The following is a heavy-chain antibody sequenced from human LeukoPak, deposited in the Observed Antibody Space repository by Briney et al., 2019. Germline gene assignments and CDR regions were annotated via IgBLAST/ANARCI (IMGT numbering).Heavy chain of an antibody. CDR2: IIPIFGTA. CDR1: GGTFSSYG. Sequence: SVKVSCKASGGTFSSYGISWVRQAPGQGLEWMGGIIPIFGTANYEQKFQGRVTITTDESTSTAYMELSSLRSEDTAVYYCAREDWITRNWFDPWGQGTLVTVSS. D-gene: IGHD3-16*01. CDR3: AREDWITRNWFDP. V-gene: IGHV1-69*05. J-gene: IGHJ5*02.